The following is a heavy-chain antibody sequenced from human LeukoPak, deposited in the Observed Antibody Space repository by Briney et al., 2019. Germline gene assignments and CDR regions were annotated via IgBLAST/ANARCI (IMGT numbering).Heavy chain of an antibody. CDR3: AKTLPSSWYSFDY. CDR1: GFTFTNYA. J-gene: IGHJ4*02. D-gene: IGHD6-13*01. CDR2: ISGGVGST. V-gene: IGHV3-23*01. Sequence: PGGSLRLSCAASGFTFTNYAMSWVRQAPGKGLEWVSSISGGVGSTYYADSVKGRFTISRDNSKNTLYLQMNSLRAEDTAVYYCAKTLPSSWYSFDYWGQGTLVTVSS.